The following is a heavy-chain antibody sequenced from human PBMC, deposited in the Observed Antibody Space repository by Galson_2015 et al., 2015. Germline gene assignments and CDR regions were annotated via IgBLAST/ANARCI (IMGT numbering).Heavy chain of an antibody. J-gene: IGHJ6*03. CDR1: AFAFSIYD. V-gene: IGHV3-48*03. CDR3: AKTTVAAGSSWYMDA. CDR2: ITSTGDTT. D-gene: IGHD4-23*01. Sequence: SLRLSCAASAFAFSIYDMNWIRQAPGKGLEWVSYITSTGDTTYYADSVKGRFTVSRDNAENSLVLQMNSLRAEDTALYYCAKTTVAAGSSWYMDAWGKGTTVTVSS.